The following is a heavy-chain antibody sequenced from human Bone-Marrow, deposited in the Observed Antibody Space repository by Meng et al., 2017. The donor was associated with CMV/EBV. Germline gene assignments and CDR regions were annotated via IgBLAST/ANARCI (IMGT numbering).Heavy chain of an antibody. Sequence: GESLKISCAASGFTFSPYWMSWVRQAPGKGLEWVAKIKQDGSEEYYVDSVKGRFTISRDNAKNSLYLQMNSLRAEDTAVYYCASLSTYYDFWSGPADYWGQGTLVTVSS. J-gene: IGHJ4*02. CDR1: GFTFSPYW. V-gene: IGHV3-7*01. D-gene: IGHD3-3*01. CDR2: IKQDGSEE. CDR3: ASLSTYYDFWSGPADY.